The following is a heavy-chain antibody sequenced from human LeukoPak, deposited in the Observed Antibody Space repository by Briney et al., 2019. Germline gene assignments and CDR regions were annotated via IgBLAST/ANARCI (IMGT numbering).Heavy chain of an antibody. CDR2: IYYRGTET. CDR3: ARDRTPNWSAYSNPTFHY. CDR1: GFNFGEYA. J-gene: IGHJ4*02. V-gene: IGHV3-30*03. D-gene: IGHD4-11*01. Sequence: GRSLRLSCAASGFNFGEYAMHWVRQAPGKGLEWVALIYYRGTETFYADSVRGRFSISRDDSKNTLFLQMNSLRREDTAVYYCARDRTPNWSAYSNPTFHYWGQGTLVTVSS.